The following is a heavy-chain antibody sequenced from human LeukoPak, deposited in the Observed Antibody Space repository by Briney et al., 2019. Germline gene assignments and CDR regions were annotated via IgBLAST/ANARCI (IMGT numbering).Heavy chain of an antibody. CDR3: ARGDYGDDHAFDI. J-gene: IGHJ3*02. CDR1: GFTFSSYT. D-gene: IGHD4-17*01. Sequence: GGSLRLSCAASGFTFSSYTMNWVRQAPGKGLEWVSSIIRGSGYIYYADSVKGRFTISRDNPKNSLYLQMNSLRAEDTAVYYCARGDYGDDHAFDIWGQETMVTVSS. CDR2: IIRGSGYI. V-gene: IGHV3-21*01.